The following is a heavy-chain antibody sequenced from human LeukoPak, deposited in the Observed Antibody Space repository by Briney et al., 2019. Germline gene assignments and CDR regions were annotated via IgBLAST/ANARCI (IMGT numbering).Heavy chain of an antibody. CDR2: IYYSGST. CDR3: ARALFHRNYFDY. Sequence: SETLSLTCTVSGGSISSYYWSWIRQPPGKGLEWIGYIYYSGSTNYNPSLKSRVTISVDTSKNQFSLKLSSVTAADTAVYYCARALFHRNYFDYWGQGTLVTVSS. V-gene: IGHV4-59*01. CDR1: GGSISSYY. J-gene: IGHJ4*02.